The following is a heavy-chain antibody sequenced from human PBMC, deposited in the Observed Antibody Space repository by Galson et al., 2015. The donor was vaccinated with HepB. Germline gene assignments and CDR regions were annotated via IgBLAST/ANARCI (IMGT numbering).Heavy chain of an antibody. Sequence: LRLSCAASGFTFSSYAMSWVRQAPGKGLEWVSAISGSGGSTYYADSVKGRFTISRDNSKNTLYLQMNSLRAEDTAVYYCAKGDYYDSSGYSGYFDYWGQGTLVTVSS. CDR1: GFTFSSYA. CDR2: ISGSGGST. D-gene: IGHD3-22*01. V-gene: IGHV3-23*01. CDR3: AKGDYYDSSGYSGYFDY. J-gene: IGHJ4*02.